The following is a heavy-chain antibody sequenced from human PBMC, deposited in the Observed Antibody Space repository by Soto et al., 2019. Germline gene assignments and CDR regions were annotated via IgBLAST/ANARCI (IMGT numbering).Heavy chain of an antibody. CDR1: GYTFTSYA. CDR2: INAGNGNT. Sequence: GASVKVSCKASGYTFTSYAMHWVRQAPGQRLEWMGWINAGNGNTKYSQKFQGRVTITRDTSASTAYMELSSLRSEDTAVYYCARVPLRITMVRGVNWFDPWGQGTLVTVSS. CDR3: ARVPLRITMVRGVNWFDP. V-gene: IGHV1-3*01. D-gene: IGHD3-10*01. J-gene: IGHJ5*02.